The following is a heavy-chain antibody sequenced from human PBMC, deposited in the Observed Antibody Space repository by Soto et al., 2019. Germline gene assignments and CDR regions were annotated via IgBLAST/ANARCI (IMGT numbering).Heavy chain of an antibody. V-gene: IGHV3-9*01. CDR3: AKSLTYGDGDFDY. J-gene: IGHJ4*02. CDR2: ISWTSGSI. D-gene: IGHD2-21*01. Sequence: EVQLVESGGGLVQPGRSRRLSCAASGFTFEDYAMHWVRQAPGKGLEWVSGISWTSGSIGYADSVKGRFTSPRDNAKNSLYLQMNSLRAEDTALYYCAKSLTYGDGDFDYWGQGTLVTVSS. CDR1: GFTFEDYA.